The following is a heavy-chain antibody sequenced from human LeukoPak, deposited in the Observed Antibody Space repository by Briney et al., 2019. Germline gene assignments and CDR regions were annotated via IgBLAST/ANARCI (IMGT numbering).Heavy chain of an antibody. Sequence: SETLSLTCAVYGGSFSGYYWSWIRQPPATGMERIGEINHSGSTNYNPFLKSRVTISVDTSKNQFSLKLSSVTAADTAVYYCARLNYYGSGSGNDYWGQGTLVTVSS. CDR3: ARLNYYGSGSGNDY. J-gene: IGHJ4*02. CDR1: GGSFSGYY. D-gene: IGHD3-10*01. V-gene: IGHV4-34*01. CDR2: INHSGST.